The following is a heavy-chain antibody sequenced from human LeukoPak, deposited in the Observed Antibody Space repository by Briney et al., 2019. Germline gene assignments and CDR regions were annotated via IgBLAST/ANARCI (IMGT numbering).Heavy chain of an antibody. CDR1: GFTFSSYA. CDR3: AKDSQDIVLMVYAMDYYYMDV. Sequence: GGSLRLSCAASGFTFSSYAMHWVRQAPGKGLERVALMSYDGSYKYYADSVKGRFTISRDNSKNTLYLQMNSLRAEDTAVYYCAKDSQDIVLMVYAMDYYYMDVWGKGTTVTVSS. CDR2: MSYDGSYK. D-gene: IGHD2-8*01. V-gene: IGHV3-30*04. J-gene: IGHJ6*03.